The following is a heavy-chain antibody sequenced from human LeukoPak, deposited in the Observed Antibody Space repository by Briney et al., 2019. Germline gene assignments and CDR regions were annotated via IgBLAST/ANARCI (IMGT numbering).Heavy chain of an antibody. D-gene: IGHD4-11*01. CDR1: GFIFSSYS. CDR3: ARDRSYSQFDY. CDR2: IYSGGST. J-gene: IGHJ4*02. Sequence: GGSLRLSCAASGFIFSSYSMSWVRQAPGKGLEWVSVIYSGGSTYYADSVRGRFTIFRDNAKNSLYLQMNSLRAEDTAVYYCARDRSYSQFDYWGQGTLVTVSS. V-gene: IGHV3-66*01.